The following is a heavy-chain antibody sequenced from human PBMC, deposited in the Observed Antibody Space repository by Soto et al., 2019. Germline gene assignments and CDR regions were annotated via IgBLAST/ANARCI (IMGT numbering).Heavy chain of an antibody. CDR1: GGSISSYY. D-gene: IGHD6-13*01. Sequence: SETLSLTCTVYGGSISSYYWSWIRQPPGKGLEWIGDIYYSGSTNYNPSLKSRVTISVDTSKNQFSLKLSSVTAADTSVYYCARDRVGATIPGIAAAGTWYFDYWGQGTLVTVSS. CDR2: IYYSGST. J-gene: IGHJ4*02. V-gene: IGHV4-59*01. CDR3: ARDRVGATIPGIAAAGTWYFDY.